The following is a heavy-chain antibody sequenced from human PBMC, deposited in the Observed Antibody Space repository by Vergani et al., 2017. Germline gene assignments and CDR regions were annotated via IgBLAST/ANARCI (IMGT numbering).Heavy chain of an antibody. J-gene: IGHJ4*02. CDR3: AKQYFVSENYRFDY. CDR2: ISGMGVSA. V-gene: IGHV3-23*04. D-gene: IGHD3-9*01. CDR1: EFTFSNYA. Sequence: EVQLVESGGGLVQPGGSLRLTCAASEFTFSNYAMNWVRQAPGKGLEWVSGISGMGVSASYTDSVKGRFTISRDNSKNMLFLQMNNLRTEDTAIYYCAKQYFVSENYRFDYWGQGTLVTVSS.